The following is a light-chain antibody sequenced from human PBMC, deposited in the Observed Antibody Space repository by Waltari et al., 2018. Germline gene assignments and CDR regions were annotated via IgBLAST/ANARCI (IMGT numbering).Light chain of an antibody. CDR3: HQYYSIPYS. CDR2: WST. V-gene: IGKV4-1*01. J-gene: IGKJ2*03. CDR1: QTLFYSSKNKDY. Sequence: DIVMTQSPDSLAVSLGERATINCKSSQTLFYSSKNKDYLAWYQQKPGQPPKLLFCWSTTRESGVPDRFSGSGSGTDFTLTISSLQAEDVAVYYCHQYYSIPYSFGQGTRLEIK.